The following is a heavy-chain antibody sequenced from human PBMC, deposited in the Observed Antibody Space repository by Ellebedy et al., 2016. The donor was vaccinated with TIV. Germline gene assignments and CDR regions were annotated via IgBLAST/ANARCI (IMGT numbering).Heavy chain of an antibody. D-gene: IGHD4-17*01. V-gene: IGHV3-33*08. Sequence: GESLKISCAASGFTFGSYGLHWIRLGPGKGLEWVAAIWFDGSNIHYADSVKGRFTISRDNSRDTVYLQMNSLSAEDTAVYYCARSQYGDYVGYFDHWGQGTLVTVSS. CDR2: IWFDGSNI. J-gene: IGHJ4*02. CDR1: GFTFGSYG. CDR3: ARSQYGDYVGYFDH.